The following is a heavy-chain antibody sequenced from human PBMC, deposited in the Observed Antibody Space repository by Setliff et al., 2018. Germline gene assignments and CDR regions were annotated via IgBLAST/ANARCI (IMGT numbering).Heavy chain of an antibody. CDR2: MNPNSGNT. J-gene: IGHJ4*02. Sequence: ASVKVSCKASGYTFTSYDINWVRQATGQGLEWMGWMNPNSGNTGYAQKFQGRVTMTRNTSISTAYMELSSLRSEDTAVYHCARGNSRSSVWYVVPHFDYWGQGTPVTVSS. CDR1: GYTFTSYD. V-gene: IGHV1-8*02. D-gene: IGHD6-19*01. CDR3: ARGNSRSSVWYVVPHFDY.